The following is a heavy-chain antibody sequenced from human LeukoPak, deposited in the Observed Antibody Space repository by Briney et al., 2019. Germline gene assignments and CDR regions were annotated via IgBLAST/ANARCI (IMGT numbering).Heavy chain of an antibody. CDR1: GLPFNSFW. CDR3: ARGYHSSGWRDAFDI. Sequence: GSLRLSCVISGLPFNSFWMHWVRQAPGEGLVWVSRINSDGSSSAYADSVEGRFTISRNDAKNVLYLHMNSLRADDTAVYYCARGYHSSGWRDAFDIWGQGTMVTVSS. CDR2: INSDGSSS. V-gene: IGHV3-74*01. D-gene: IGHD6-19*01. J-gene: IGHJ3*02.